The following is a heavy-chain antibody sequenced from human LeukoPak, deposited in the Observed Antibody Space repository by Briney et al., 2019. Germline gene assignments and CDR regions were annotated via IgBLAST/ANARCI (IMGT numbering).Heavy chain of an antibody. CDR2: IYYSGST. D-gene: IGHD6-19*01. V-gene: IGHV4-59*01. J-gene: IGHJ4*02. CDR1: GGSISSYY. CDR3: ARSKPGWQGLYFDY. Sequence: SETLSLTCTVSGGSISSYYWSWIRQPPGKGLEWIGYIYYSGSTNYNPSLKRRVTISVDTSKNQFSLKLSSVTAADTAVYYCARSKPGWQGLYFDYWGQGTLVTVSS.